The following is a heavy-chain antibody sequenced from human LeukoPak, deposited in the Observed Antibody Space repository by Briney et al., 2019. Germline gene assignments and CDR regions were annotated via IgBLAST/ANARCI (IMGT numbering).Heavy chain of an antibody. Sequence: PGGSLRLSCAVSGLXFSNAWMSWVRQAPGKGLEWVGRIKSTTVDGTPEYAAPVKGRFTISRDDSKNTVYLQMDSLKTEDTAVYYCTTGPGNSGYWGQGTLVTLS. D-gene: IGHD4-23*01. CDR3: TTGPGNSGY. J-gene: IGHJ4*02. CDR1: GLXFSNAW. V-gene: IGHV3-15*01. CDR2: IKSTTVDGTP.